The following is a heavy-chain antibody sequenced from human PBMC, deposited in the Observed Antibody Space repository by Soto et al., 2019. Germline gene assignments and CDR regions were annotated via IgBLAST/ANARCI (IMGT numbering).Heavy chain of an antibody. Sequence: ASVKVSCKASGYTFTNNDVSWLRQSTGQGLEWMGWMNPGSGDTGYAQKFQGRVTMTRDISIATAYMELNSLISEDTAIYYCARMESFGSLNWFDPWGQGTLVTVSS. CDR3: ARMESFGSLNWFDP. D-gene: IGHD5-18*01. J-gene: IGHJ5*02. CDR2: MNPGSGDT. V-gene: IGHV1-8*02. CDR1: GYTFTNND.